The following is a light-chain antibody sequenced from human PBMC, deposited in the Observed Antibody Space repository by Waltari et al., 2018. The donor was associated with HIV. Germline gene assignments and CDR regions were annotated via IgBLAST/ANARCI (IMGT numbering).Light chain of an antibody. CDR3: CSYAGSDTFVL. CDR1: RSDVGANDY. CDR2: DVS. J-gene: IGLJ2*01. Sequence: QSALTQPRSVSGSPGQSVSISCTGTRSDVGANDYVYWYQQHPGKAPQLMIFDVSKRPSGVPDRFSGSKSDNTASLTISGLQAEDEADYYCCSYAGSDTFVLFGGGTKLTIL. V-gene: IGLV2-11*01.